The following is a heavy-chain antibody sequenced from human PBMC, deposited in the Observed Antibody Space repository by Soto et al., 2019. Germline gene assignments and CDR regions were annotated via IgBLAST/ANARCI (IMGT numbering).Heavy chain of an antibody. CDR1: GFTLSSYG. CDR2: ISYDGSNK. J-gene: IGHJ6*02. V-gene: IGHV3-30*18. D-gene: IGHD6-6*01. CDR3: AKDLVGFLSSSIAAQITSFYYYGMDV. Sequence: VGSLRLSCAASGFTLSSYGMHWVRQAPGKGLEWVAVISYDGSNKYYADSVKGRFTISRDNSKNTLYLQMNSLRAEDTAVYYCAKDLVGFLSSSIAAQITSFYYYGMDVWGQGTTVTVSS.